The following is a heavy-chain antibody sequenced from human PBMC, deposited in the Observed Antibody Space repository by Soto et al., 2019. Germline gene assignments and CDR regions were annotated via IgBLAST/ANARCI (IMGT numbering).Heavy chain of an antibody. V-gene: IGHV1-69*01. CDR3: ATTLRSGSYLSTHWFDP. CDR1: GGTFSSYA. D-gene: IGHD1-26*01. CDR2: IIPIFGTA. Sequence: QVQLVQSGAEVKKPGSSVKVSCKASGGTFSSYAISWVRQAPGQGLEWMGGIIPIFGTANYAQKFQGRVTITADESTSTAYMELSSLRSEDTAVYYCATTLRSGSYLSTHWFDPWGQGTLVTVSS. J-gene: IGHJ5*02.